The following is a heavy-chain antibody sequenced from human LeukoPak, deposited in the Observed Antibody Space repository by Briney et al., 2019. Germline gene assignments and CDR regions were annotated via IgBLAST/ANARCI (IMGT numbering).Heavy chain of an antibody. CDR1: GFIFGSSW. CDR2: IKQDGSER. Sequence: GGSLRLSCAASGFIFGSSWMSWVRQAPGKGLEWVANIKQDGSERYYVDSVRGRFTISRDNAKDSLFLQMNSLRVEDTAIYYCAGGNYFDFWGQGTLVTVSS. V-gene: IGHV3-7*05. CDR3: AGGNYFDF. J-gene: IGHJ4*02.